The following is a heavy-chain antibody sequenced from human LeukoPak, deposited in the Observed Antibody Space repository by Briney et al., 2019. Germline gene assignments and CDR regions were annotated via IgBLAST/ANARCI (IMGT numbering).Heavy chain of an antibody. V-gene: IGHV3-21*01. CDR3: ARDKWEQSPNFDY. Sequence: PGGSLRLSCAASGFTFSRYSMNWVRQAPGKGLEWVASISSSSTYKYYADSVKGRFPISRDNAKSSLFLQTNSLRAEDTAVYYCARDKWEQSPNFDYWGQGTLITVSS. CDR1: GFTFSRYS. CDR2: ISSSSTYK. D-gene: IGHD1-26*01. J-gene: IGHJ4*02.